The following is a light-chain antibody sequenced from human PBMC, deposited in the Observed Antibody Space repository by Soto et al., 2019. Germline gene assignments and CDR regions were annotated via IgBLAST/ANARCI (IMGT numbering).Light chain of an antibody. Sequence: LVLTQSSSASASLGSSVKLTGTLSSGHSSYIIAWHQQQPGKAPRYLMKLEGSGSYNKGSGVPDRFSGSSSGADRYLTISNLQFEDEANYYCETWDSNPRVFGGGTKLTVL. CDR2: LEGSGSY. CDR1: SGHSSYI. J-gene: IGLJ2*01. CDR3: ETWDSNPRV. V-gene: IGLV4-60*02.